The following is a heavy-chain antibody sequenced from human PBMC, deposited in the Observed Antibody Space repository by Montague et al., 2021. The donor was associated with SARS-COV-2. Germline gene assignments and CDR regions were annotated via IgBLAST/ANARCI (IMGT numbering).Heavy chain of an antibody. V-gene: IGHV3-48*03. J-gene: IGHJ6*02. CDR1: GFIFSSYE. CDR2: ISSSGGGSTK. CDR3: ARDRDWDDWCGMDV. Sequence: SLRLSCAASGFIFSSYEMNWVRQAPGKGLEWISYISSSGGGSTKHYTDSVKGRFTISRDNAKNPLYLQMNSLRVEDTAIYYCARDRDWDDWCGMDVWGQGTTVTVSS. D-gene: IGHD2-21*01.